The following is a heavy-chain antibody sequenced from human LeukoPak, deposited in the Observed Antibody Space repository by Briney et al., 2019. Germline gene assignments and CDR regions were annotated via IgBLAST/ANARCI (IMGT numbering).Heavy chain of an antibody. CDR2: INSDGSST. J-gene: IGHJ4*02. V-gene: IGHV3-74*01. CDR1: GFTFSSYW. Sequence: SGGSLRLSCAASGFTFSSYWMHWVRQAPGKGLVWVSRINSDGSSTSYADSVKGRFTISRDNAKNTLYLQMNSLRAEDTAVYYCAKAYLNYDFSHWGQGTLVTVSS. CDR3: AKAYLNYDFSH. D-gene: IGHD3-3*01.